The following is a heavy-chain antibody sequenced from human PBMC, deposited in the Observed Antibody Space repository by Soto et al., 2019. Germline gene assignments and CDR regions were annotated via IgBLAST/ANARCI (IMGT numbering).Heavy chain of an antibody. J-gene: IGHJ6*02. CDR1: GGSISSYY. V-gene: IGHV4-59*01. Sequence: PSETLSLTCTVSGGSISSYYWSWIRQPPGKGLEWIGYIFYSGGTNYNPSLTSRVTISIDTSKSQFSLKLSSVTAADTAMYFCARGETAMVHGMDVWRQGTTVTVSS. D-gene: IGHD2-2*01. CDR2: IFYSGGT. CDR3: ARGETAMVHGMDV.